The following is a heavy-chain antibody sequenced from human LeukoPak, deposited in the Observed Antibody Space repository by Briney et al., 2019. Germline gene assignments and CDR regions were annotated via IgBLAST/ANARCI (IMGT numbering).Heavy chain of an antibody. V-gene: IGHV1-18*01. J-gene: IGHJ4*02. Sequence: ASVKVSCKASGHSFTSYGITWVRQAPGQGIEWMGWINPYNGNTNYAQKLQGRVTMTTDTSTSTAYMDLRSLRSDDTAVYYCARERSGWFFSNWGQGTLVTVSS. CDR2: INPYNGNT. D-gene: IGHD6-19*01. CDR1: GHSFTSYG. CDR3: ARERSGWFFSN.